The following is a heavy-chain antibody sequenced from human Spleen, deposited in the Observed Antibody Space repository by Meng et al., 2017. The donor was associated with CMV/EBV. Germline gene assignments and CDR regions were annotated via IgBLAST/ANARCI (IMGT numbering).Heavy chain of an antibody. D-gene: IGHD3-3*01. Sequence: SETLSLTCTVSGGSVSSGSYYWSWIRQPPGKGLEWIGYIYYSGSTNYNLSLKSRVTISVDTSKNQFSLKLSSVTAADTAVYYCAGTGGTIFGYWGQGTMVTVSS. CDR2: IYYSGST. CDR3: AGTGGTIFGY. J-gene: IGHJ3*01. V-gene: IGHV4-61*01. CDR1: GGSVSSGSYY.